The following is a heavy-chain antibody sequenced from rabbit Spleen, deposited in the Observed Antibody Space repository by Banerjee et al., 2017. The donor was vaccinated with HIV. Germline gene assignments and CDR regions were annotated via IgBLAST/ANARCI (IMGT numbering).Heavy chain of an antibody. CDR3: ARDSGSSFSSYGMDL. J-gene: IGHJ6*01. V-gene: IGHV1S45*01. Sequence: QEQLEESGGDLVKPEGSLTLTCTASGFSFSNRYYMCWVRQAPGKGLEWIACIASGSSGDTYYANWAKGRFTISKTSSTTVTLQMTSLTAADTATYFCARDSGSSFSSYGMDLWGQGTLVTVS. D-gene: IGHD8-1*01. CDR2: IASGSSGDT. CDR1: GFSFSNRYY.